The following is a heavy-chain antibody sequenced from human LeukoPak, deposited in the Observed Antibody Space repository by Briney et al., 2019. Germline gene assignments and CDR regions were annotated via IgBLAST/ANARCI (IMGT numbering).Heavy chain of an antibody. J-gene: IGHJ4*02. D-gene: IGHD6-13*01. V-gene: IGHV1-46*01. CDR2: INPSGGST. CDR1: GYTFTSYY. Sequence: GASVKVSCKASGYTFTSYYMHWVRQAPGQGLEWTGIINPSGGSTSYAQKFQGRVTMTRDTSTSTVYMELSSLRSEDTAVYYCASGSSSWNFDYWGQGTLVTVSS. CDR3: ASGSSSWNFDY.